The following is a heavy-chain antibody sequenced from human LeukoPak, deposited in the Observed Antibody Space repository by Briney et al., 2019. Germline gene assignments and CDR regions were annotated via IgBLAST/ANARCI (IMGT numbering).Heavy chain of an antibody. CDR2: IYYSGST. Sequence: SETLSLTCTVSGGSISSSSYYWGWIRQPPGKGLEWIGSIYYSGSTYYNPSLKSRVTISVDTSKNQFSLKLSSVTAADTAVYYCARVEWELLETYYFDYWGQGTLVTVSS. J-gene: IGHJ4*02. CDR3: ARVEWELLETYYFDY. V-gene: IGHV4-39*07. CDR1: GGSISSSSYY. D-gene: IGHD1-26*01.